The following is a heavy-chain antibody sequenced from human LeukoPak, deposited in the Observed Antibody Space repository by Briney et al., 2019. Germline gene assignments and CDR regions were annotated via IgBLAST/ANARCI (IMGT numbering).Heavy chain of an antibody. CDR1: GFTFGDYA. CDR3: ARERIAAAGSAYYYYYMDV. CDR2: ISSSSSTI. D-gene: IGHD6-13*01. V-gene: IGHV3-48*01. Sequence: GGSLRLSCTASGFTFGDYAMNWVRQAPGKGLEWVSYISSSSSTIYYADSVKGRFTISRDNAKNSLYLQMNSLRAEDTAVYYCARERIAAAGSAYYYYYMDVWGKGTTVTVSS. J-gene: IGHJ6*03.